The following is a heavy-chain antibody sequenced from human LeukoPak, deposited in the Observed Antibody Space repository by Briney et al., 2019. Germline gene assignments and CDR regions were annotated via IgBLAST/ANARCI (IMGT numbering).Heavy chain of an antibody. CDR3: ASRRRRWVAVGLYMDV. D-gene: IGHD6-19*01. Sequence: PSETLSLTCAVYGGSFSGYYWSWIRQPPGKGLEWIGEINHSGSTNYNPSLKSRVTISVDTSKNQFSLKLSSVTAADTAVYYCASRRRRWVAVGLYMDVWGKGTTVTISS. V-gene: IGHV4-34*01. CDR1: GGSFSGYY. J-gene: IGHJ6*03. CDR2: INHSGST.